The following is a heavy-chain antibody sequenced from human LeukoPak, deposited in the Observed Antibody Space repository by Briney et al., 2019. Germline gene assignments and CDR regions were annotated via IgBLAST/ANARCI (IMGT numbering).Heavy chain of an antibody. CDR3: ARGKAAFLEGDMDV. J-gene: IGHJ6*03. CDR2: FYTSGTT. CDR1: GFSVSGHY. D-gene: IGHD3-3*02. V-gene: IGHV3-53*01. Sequence: ASLKLSCAASGFSVSGHYMSLARQAPGEGLEWVSLFYTSGTTNYADSVKGRFTISRDPSKNTLFLQMNRLRVEDTAVYYCARGKAAFLEGDMDVWGIGTPVTVSS.